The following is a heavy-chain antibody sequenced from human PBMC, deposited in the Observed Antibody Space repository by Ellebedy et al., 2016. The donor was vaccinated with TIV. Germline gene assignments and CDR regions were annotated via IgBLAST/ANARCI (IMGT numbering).Heavy chain of an antibody. J-gene: IGHJ3*02. V-gene: IGHV3-23*01. D-gene: IGHD3-3*02. CDR1: GFTFSSYA. CDR2: FGGRSTTT. Sequence: GESLKISXEASGFTFSSYAMSWLRQAPGKGLEWVSVFGGRSTTTYYADSVKGRFTISGDNSKNTLFLQMNSLRGDDTARYYCAKISPTHRGAFDIWGQGTMVTVSS. CDR3: AKISPTHRGAFDI.